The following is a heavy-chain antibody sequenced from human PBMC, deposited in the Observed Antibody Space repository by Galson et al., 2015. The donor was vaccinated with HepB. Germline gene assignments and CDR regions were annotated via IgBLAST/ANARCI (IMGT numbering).Heavy chain of an antibody. CDR2: IIPIFGTA. V-gene: IGHV1-69*13. D-gene: IGHD2-2*01. CDR1: GYTFTSYG. CDR3: ARGRDIVVVPAATNWYFDL. Sequence: SVKVSCKASGYTFTSYGISWVRQAPGQGLEWMGGIIPIFGTANYAQKFQGRVTITADESTSTAYMELSSLRSEDTAVYYCARGRDIVVVPAATNWYFDLWGRGTLVTVSS. J-gene: IGHJ2*01.